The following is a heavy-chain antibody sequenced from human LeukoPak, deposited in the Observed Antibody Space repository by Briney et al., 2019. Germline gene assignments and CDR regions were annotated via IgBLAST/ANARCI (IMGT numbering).Heavy chain of an antibody. J-gene: IGHJ3*02. CDR3: ARSKSPMVRGVMRGGPRGAFDI. CDR1: GGTFSSYA. CDR2: IIPILGIA. Sequence: GASVKVSCKASGGTFSSYAISWVRQAPGQGLEWMGRIIPILGIANYAQKFQGRVPITADKSTSTAYMELSSLRSEDTAVYYCARSKSPMVRGVMRGGPRGAFDIWGQGTMVTVSS. V-gene: IGHV1-69*04. D-gene: IGHD3-10*01.